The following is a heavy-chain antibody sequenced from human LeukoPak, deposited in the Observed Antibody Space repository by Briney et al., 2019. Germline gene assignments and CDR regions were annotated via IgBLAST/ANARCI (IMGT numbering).Heavy chain of an antibody. D-gene: IGHD1-26*01. CDR3: ARERVGAALFLGDAFDI. CDR2: IYYSGST. J-gene: IGHJ3*02. CDR1: GGSISSSSYY. Sequence: MASETLSLTCTVSGGSISSSSYYWGWIRQPPGKGLEWIGSIYYSGSTYYNPSLKSRVTISVDTSKNQFSLKLSSVTAADTAVYYCARERVGAALFLGDAFDIWGQGTMVTVSS. V-gene: IGHV4-39*07.